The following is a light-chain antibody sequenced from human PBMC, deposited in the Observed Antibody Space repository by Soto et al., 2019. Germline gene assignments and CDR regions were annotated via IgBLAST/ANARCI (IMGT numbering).Light chain of an antibody. CDR1: QSVTSS. V-gene: IGKV3D-15*01. J-gene: IGKJ4*01. CDR2: DAS. CDR3: QQYGTWPPNLLT. Sequence: IVMTQSPATLSVAPGERASLSCRASQSVTSSLAWYQQKPGQSPKLLIYDASTRAGGVPARFRGSGSGTDFTLTINSLQSEDSAIYYCQQYGTWPPNLLTFGGGTKVEIK.